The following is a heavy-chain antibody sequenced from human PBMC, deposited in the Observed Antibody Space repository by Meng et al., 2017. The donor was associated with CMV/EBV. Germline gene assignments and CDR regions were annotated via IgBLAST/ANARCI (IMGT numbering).Heavy chain of an antibody. D-gene: IGHD6-6*01. CDR2: IYHSGST. V-gene: IGHV4-39*07. CDR3: ASLIAARERNDY. CDR1: GGSISSSSYY. J-gene: IGHJ4*02. Sequence: SETLSLTCTVSGGSISSSSYYWGWIRQPPGKGLEWIGSIYHSGSTYYNPSLKSRVTISVDTSKNQFSLKLSSVTAADTAVYYCASLIAARERNDYWGQGTLVTVSS.